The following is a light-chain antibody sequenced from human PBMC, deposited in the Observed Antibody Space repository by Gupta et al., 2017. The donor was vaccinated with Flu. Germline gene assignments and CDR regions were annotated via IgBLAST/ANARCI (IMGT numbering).Light chain of an antibody. Sequence: DIQMTQSTSTLSASVGDRVTITCRASQSISSWLAWYQQKPGKAPKLLIYKASNLESGVPSRFSGSGSWTEFTLTISSLQPDDFSTYYCQQYNSYPWTFGQGTKVEIK. V-gene: IGKV1-5*03. CDR1: QSISSW. J-gene: IGKJ1*01. CDR2: KAS. CDR3: QQYNSYPWT.